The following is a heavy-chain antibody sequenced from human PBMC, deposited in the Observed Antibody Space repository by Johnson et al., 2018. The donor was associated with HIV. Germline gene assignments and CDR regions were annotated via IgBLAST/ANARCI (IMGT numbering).Heavy chain of an antibody. CDR2: ISYDGSNK. D-gene: IGHD5/OR15-5a*01. Sequence: QVQLVESGGGVVQPGRSLRLSCAASGFTFSSYAMHWVRQAPGKGLEWVAVISYDGSNKYYADSVKGRFTISRDNSKNTLYLQMNILRAEDTAVYYCARDRWSTIMGAFDIWGQGTMVTVSS. V-gene: IGHV3-30*04. J-gene: IGHJ3*02. CDR1: GFTFSSYA. CDR3: ARDRWSTIMGAFDI.